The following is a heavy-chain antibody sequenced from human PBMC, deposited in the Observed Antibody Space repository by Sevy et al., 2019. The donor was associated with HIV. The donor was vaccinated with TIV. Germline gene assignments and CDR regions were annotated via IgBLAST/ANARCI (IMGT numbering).Heavy chain of an antibody. CDR2: IGARGET. J-gene: IGHJ4*02. CDR1: GDSSGSGYYY. V-gene: IGHV4-61*02. CDR3: AREIDQSVTRDYGDYFDY. D-gene: IGHD4-17*01. Sequence: SETLSLTCTVSGDSSGSGYYYWGWIRQPAGKGLEWIGRIGARGETHYNPSLKSRVTISLDTSKNQISLRLTSVTAADTAMYYCAREIDQSVTRDYGDYFDYWGQGTLVTVSS.